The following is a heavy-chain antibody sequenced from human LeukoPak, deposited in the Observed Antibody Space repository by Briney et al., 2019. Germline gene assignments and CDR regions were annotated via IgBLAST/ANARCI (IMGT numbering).Heavy chain of an antibody. CDR3: ARAVRLDLYFDY. Sequence: ASVKVSCKASGYTFTSYDINWVRQATGQGLEWMGWMNPNSGNTGYAQKFQGRVTMTRDTSISTAYMELSRLRSDDTAVYYCARAVRLDLYFDYWGQGTLVTVSS. D-gene: IGHD4-17*01. CDR2: MNPNSGNT. CDR1: GYTFTSYD. V-gene: IGHV1-8*01. J-gene: IGHJ4*02.